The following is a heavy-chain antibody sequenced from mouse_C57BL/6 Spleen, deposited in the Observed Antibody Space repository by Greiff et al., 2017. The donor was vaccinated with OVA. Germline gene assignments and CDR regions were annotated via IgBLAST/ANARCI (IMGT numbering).Heavy chain of an antibody. V-gene: IGHV1-82*01. Sequence: VKLMESGPELVKPGASVKISCKASGYAFSSSWMNWVKQRPGKGLEWIGRIYPGDGDTNYNGKFKGKATLTADKSSSTAYMQLSSLTSEDSAVYFGARLSRESDYWGQGTTLTVSS. CDR1: GYAFSSSW. CDR3: ARLSRESDY. CDR2: IYPGDGDT. J-gene: IGHJ2*01.